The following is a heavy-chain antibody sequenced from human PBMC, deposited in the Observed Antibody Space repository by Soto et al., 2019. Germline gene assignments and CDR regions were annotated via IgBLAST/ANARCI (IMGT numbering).Heavy chain of an antibody. CDR3: AHSRRLSGYEYYYYYYGMDV. V-gene: IGHV2-5*02. CDR2: IYWDDDK. CDR1: GFSLSTSGVG. Sequence: QITLKESGPTLVKPTQTLTLTCTFSGFSLSTSGVGVGWIRQPPGKALEWLALIYWDDDKRYSPSLKSRLTINKDTSKNPVVITMTNMDPVDTATYYCAHSRRLSGYEYYYYYYGMDVWGQGTTVTVSS. D-gene: IGHD5-12*01. J-gene: IGHJ6*02.